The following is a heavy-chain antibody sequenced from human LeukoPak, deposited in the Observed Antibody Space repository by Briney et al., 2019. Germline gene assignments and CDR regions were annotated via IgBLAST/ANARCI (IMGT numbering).Heavy chain of an antibody. V-gene: IGHV3-23*01. Sequence: GGSLRLSCAASGFTFSSYAMSWVRQAPGKGLEWVSAISGSGDRTYYADSVKGRFTISRDNSKNTLYLQMNSLRAEDAAVYYCVRGGVGYWGQGTLVTVSS. CDR1: GFTFSSYA. CDR2: ISGSGDRT. D-gene: IGHD3-16*01. J-gene: IGHJ4*02. CDR3: VRGGVGY.